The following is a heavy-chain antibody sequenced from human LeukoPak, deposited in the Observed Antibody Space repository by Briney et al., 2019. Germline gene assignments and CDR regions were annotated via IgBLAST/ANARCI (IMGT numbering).Heavy chain of an antibody. CDR3: TTEGWLPTGLEY. D-gene: IGHD3-3*01. CDR1: GFTFSNAW. CDR2: INSKTDGGTT. J-gene: IGHJ4*02. V-gene: IGHV3-15*01. Sequence: PGGSLRLSCAASGFTFSNAWMSWVRQAPGKGLEWVGRINSKTDGGTTDYAAPVKGRFTISRDDSKNTLYLQMNSLKTEDTAVYYCTTEGWLPTGLEYWGQGTLVTVSS.